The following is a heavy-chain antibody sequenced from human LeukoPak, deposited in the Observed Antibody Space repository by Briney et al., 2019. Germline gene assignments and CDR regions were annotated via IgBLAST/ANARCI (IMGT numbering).Heavy chain of an antibody. D-gene: IGHD3-22*01. J-gene: IGHJ3*01. CDR1: GGSISSSSYY. CDR3: ARHDSSGPYNAFDF. V-gene: IGHV4-39*01. Sequence: SETLSLTCTVSGGSISSSSYYWGWIRQPPGKGLEWIGTIYYGGNTYYNPSLKSRVTISVDTSKNQLSLKLSSVTAADTAVYYCARHDSSGPYNAFDFWGQGTMVTVSS. CDR2: IYYGGNT.